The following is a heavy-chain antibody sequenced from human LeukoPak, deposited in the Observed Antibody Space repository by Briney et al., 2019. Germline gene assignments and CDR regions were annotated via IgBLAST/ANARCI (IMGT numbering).Heavy chain of an antibody. J-gene: IGHJ4*02. V-gene: IGHV4-34*01. CDR2: INHSGST. D-gene: IGHD4-23*01. CDR3: ARGGSRRGTTVVRRNDGKYYFDY. CDR1: GGSFSGYY. Sequence: PSETLSLTCAVYGGSFSGYYWSWIRQPPGKGLEWIGEINHSGSTNYNPSLKSRVTISVDTSKNQFSLKLSSVTAADTAVYYCARGGSRRGTTVVRRNDGKYYFDYWGQGTLVTVSS.